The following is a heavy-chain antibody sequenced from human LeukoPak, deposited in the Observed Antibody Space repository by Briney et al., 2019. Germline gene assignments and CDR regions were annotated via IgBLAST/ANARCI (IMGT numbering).Heavy chain of an antibody. Sequence: PGGSLRLSCAASGFTFDDYAMHWVRQAPGKGLEWVSLISGDGGSTYYADSVKGRFTISRDNSKNSLYLQVNSLRTEDTALYYCAKDGSSSSPFDYWGQGTLVTVSS. V-gene: IGHV3-43*02. CDR2: ISGDGGST. J-gene: IGHJ4*02. D-gene: IGHD6-13*01. CDR3: AKDGSSSSPFDY. CDR1: GFTFDDYA.